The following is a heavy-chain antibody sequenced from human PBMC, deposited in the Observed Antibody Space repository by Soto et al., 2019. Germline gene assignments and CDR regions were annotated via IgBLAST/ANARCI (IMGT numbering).Heavy chain of an antibody. Sequence: ASVKVSCKASGYTFTSYAMHWVRQAPGQRLEWMGWINAGNGNTKYSQKFQGRVTITRDTSASTAYMELSSLRSEDTAVYYCAREGGYYYYYYMDVWGKGTTVTVSS. V-gene: IGHV1-3*01. CDR3: AREGGYYYYYYMDV. D-gene: IGHD2-15*01. J-gene: IGHJ6*03. CDR2: INAGNGNT. CDR1: GYTFTSYA.